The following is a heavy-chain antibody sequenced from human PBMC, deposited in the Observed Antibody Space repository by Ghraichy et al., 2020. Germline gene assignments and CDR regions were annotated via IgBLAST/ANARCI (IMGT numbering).Heavy chain of an antibody. CDR3: ARAPLRSPHEPQSPIAGY. Sequence: ASVKVSCKASGYTFTSYGISWVRQAPGQGLEWMGWISAYNGNTNYAQKLQGRVTMTTDTSTSTAYMELRSLRSDDTAVYYCARAPLRSPHEPQSPIAGYWGQGTLVTVSS. J-gene: IGHJ4*02. CDR1: GYTFTSYG. D-gene: IGHD2-21*01. CDR2: ISAYNGNT. V-gene: IGHV1-18*04.